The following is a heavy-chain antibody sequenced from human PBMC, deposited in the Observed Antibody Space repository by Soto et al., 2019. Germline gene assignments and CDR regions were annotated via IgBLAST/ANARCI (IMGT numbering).Heavy chain of an antibody. J-gene: IGHJ6*02. CDR2: INPKSGGT. D-gene: IGHD6-13*01. V-gene: IGHV1-2*04. CDR3: ARDLIAAAGTQDYYYYYGMDV. CDR1: GYSFTDYH. Sequence: ASVKVSCKASGYSFTDYHIHWVRQAPGQGLEWLGRINPKSGGTSTAQKFQGWVTMTTDTSISTASMELTRLTSDDTAVYYCARDLIAAAGTQDYYYYYGMDVWGQGNTVTVS.